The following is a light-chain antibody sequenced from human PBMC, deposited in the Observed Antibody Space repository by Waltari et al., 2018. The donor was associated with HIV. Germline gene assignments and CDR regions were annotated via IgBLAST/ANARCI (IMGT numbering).Light chain of an antibody. CDR1: NFNVGSKY. CDR2: RNE. J-gene: IGLJ1*01. V-gene: IGLV1-47*01. CDR3: VAWDDSLSGFA. Sequence: QSVLTQPPSPSGTLGQRVTLSCPGSNFNVGSKYVYWYQQVPGTAPKQLIYRNEQRRSGVPDRFSASKSGASASLSISGLRSEDEADYYCVAWDDSLSGFAFGTGTKVTVL.